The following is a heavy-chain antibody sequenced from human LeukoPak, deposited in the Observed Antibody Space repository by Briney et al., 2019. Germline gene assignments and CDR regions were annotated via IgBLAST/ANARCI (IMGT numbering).Heavy chain of an antibody. J-gene: IGHJ5*02. Sequence: ASVKVSCKASGYTFTGYYIHWVRQAPGQGLEWVGWINPNSGGTNYAQKFQGRVTMTRDTSISTAYMELRSLRSDDTAVYYCARTGGSGSKSNWFDPWGQGTLVTVSS. CDR2: INPNSGGT. CDR1: GYTFTGYY. D-gene: IGHD3-10*01. CDR3: ARTGGSGSKSNWFDP. V-gene: IGHV1-2*02.